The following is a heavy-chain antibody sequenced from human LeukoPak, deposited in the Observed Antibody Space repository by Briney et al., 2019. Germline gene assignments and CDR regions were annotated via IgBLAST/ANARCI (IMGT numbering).Heavy chain of an antibody. J-gene: IGHJ3*02. CDR1: GRTFSSYA. D-gene: IGHD3-22*01. Sequence: GASVKVSCKASGRTFSSYAISWVRQAPGQGLEWVGRILPLLGIANYAEKFQGRVTITADKSTSTAYMELSSLRSEDTAVYYCARQYYYDGSGRGAFDIWGQGTMVTVSS. CDR3: ARQYYYDGSGRGAFDI. CDR2: ILPLLGIA. V-gene: IGHV1-69*04.